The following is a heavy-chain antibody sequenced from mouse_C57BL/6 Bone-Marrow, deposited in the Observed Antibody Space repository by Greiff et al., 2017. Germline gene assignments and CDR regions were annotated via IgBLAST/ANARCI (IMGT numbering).Heavy chain of an antibody. CDR3: ARRDYYGSSYDAMVY. CDR1: GFTFSSYG. V-gene: IGHV5-6*02. D-gene: IGHD1-1*01. Sequence: EVKLVESGGDLVKPGGSLKLSCAASGFTFSSYGMSCVRQTPDKRLEWVATISSGGSYTYYPDSVKGRFTISRDNAKNTLYLQMSSLKSEDTAMYYCARRDYYGSSYDAMVYWGQGTSVTVSS. CDR2: ISSGGSYT. J-gene: IGHJ4*01.